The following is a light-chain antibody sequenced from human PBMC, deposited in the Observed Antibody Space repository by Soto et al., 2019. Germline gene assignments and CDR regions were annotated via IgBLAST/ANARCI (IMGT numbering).Light chain of an antibody. J-gene: IGKJ1*01. CDR2: WAS. Sequence: DIVMTQSPDSLAVSLGERATINCKSSQSVLYSSNNKNYLAWYQQKPRQPPKLLIYWASTRESGVPDRFSGSGSGTDFTLTISSLQAEDVAVYYCQQYYRTPAFGRGTKVEIK. V-gene: IGKV4-1*01. CDR1: QSVLYSSNNKNY. CDR3: QQYYRTPA.